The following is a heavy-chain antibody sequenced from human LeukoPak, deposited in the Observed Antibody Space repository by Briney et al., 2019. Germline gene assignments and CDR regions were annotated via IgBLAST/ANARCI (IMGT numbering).Heavy chain of an antibody. D-gene: IGHD6-25*01. CDR1: ADSITTYY. CDR3: AGRDRSTGYSFDY. CDR2: IHIDGTR. V-gene: IGHV4-4*07. J-gene: IGHJ4*02. Sequence: PSETLSLIYLVSADSITTYYWSWFPQPAGDRPQWIGQIHIDGTRNYNPSLKSRVAMSIDTSKNQVSLDVFSVTAADTAVYYCAGRDRSTGYSFDYWGRGALVTVSS.